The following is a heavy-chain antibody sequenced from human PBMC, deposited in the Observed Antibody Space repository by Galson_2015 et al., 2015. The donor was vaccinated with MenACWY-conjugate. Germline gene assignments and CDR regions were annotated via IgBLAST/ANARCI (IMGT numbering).Heavy chain of an antibody. CDR2: ISYDGSNK. CDR3: AKVAYSNSWSRPLDY. V-gene: IGHV3-30*18. D-gene: IGHD2-15*01. Sequence: SLRLSCAASGLTFSNYGMHWVRQAPGKGLEWVAVISYDGSNKYYVDSVKGRFTISRDNSKNTLYLQMNSLRPEDTAVYYCAKVAYSNSWSRPLDYWGQGTLVTVSS. J-gene: IGHJ4*02. CDR1: GLTFSNYG.